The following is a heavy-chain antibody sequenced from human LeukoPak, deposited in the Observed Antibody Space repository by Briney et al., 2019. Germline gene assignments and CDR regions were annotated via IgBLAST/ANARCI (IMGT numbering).Heavy chain of an antibody. Sequence: GGSLRLSCAASGFTVSSNYMTWVRQAPEKGLEWVSVIYSDGNTFYADSVKGRFTISRDNSKNTLYLQMNSLRADDTAVYFCARGGPGPFDFWGQGTLVTVSS. CDR2: IYSDGNT. CDR1: GFTVSSNY. D-gene: IGHD1-14*01. CDR3: ARGGPGPFDF. V-gene: IGHV3-53*01. J-gene: IGHJ4*02.